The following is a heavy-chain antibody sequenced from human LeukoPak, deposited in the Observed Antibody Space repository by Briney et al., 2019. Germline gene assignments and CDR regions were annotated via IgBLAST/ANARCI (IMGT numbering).Heavy chain of an antibody. CDR2: IYYSGST. J-gene: IGHJ4*02. CDR1: GGSISSSSYY. CDR3: ARHPGGITIFGVVNA. Sequence: SETLSLTCTVSGGSISSSSYYWGWIRQPPGKGLEWIGSIYYSGSTYYNPSLKSRVTISVDTSKNQFSLKLSSVTAADTAVYYCARHPGGITIFGVVNAWGQGTLVTVSS. D-gene: IGHD3-3*01. V-gene: IGHV4-39*01.